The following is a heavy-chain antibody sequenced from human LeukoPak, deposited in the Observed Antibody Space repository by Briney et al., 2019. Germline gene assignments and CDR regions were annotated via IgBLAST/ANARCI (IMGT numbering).Heavy chain of an antibody. CDR3: ARDVVVVPAARDWYFDL. CDR2: ISAYNGNT. Sequence: ASVKVSRKASGYTFTSYGISWVRQAPGQGLEWMGWISAYNGNTNYAQKLQGRVTMTTDTSTSTAYMELRSLRSDDTAVYYCARDVVVVPAARDWYFDLWGRGTLVTVSS. V-gene: IGHV1-18*01. J-gene: IGHJ2*01. D-gene: IGHD2-2*01. CDR1: GYTFTSYG.